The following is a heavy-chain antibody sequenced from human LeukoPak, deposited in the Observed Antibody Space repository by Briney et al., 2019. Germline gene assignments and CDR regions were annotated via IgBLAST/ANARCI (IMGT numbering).Heavy chain of an antibody. CDR2: IKRKGDAGTI. CDR1: GFTFNNAW. CDR3: NARTGRSDFDY. D-gene: IGHD3/OR15-3a*01. J-gene: IGHJ4*02. V-gene: IGHV3-15*01. Sequence: GGSLRLSCAASGFTFNNAWMSWVRQAPGKGLEWVGCIKRKGDAGTIDYAAPVKGRLTISRDDSKNTLYLKMNSLKSKDTDVDYVNARTGRSDFDYWGQGTLVTVSS.